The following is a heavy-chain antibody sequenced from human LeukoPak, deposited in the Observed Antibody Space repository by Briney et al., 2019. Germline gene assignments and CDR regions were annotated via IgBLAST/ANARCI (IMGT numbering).Heavy chain of an antibody. D-gene: IGHD6-13*01. Sequence: ASVKGSCKASGYTFTGYYMHWVRQAPGQGLEWMGWINPNSGGTNYAQKFQGRVTMTRDTSISTAYMELSRLRSDDTAVYYCARDFEIAAAGTPRYYYYMDVWGKGTTVTVSS. J-gene: IGHJ6*03. CDR3: ARDFEIAAAGTPRYYYYMDV. CDR1: GYTFTGYY. CDR2: INPNSGGT. V-gene: IGHV1-2*02.